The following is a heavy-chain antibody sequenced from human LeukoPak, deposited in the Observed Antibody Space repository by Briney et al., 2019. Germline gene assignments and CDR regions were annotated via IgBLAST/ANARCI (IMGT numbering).Heavy chain of an antibody. CDR1: GYTFTSYG. CDR3: ARDLSIAAAGTMFDY. CDR2: ISAYNGNT. V-gene: IGHV1-18*01. J-gene: IGHJ4*02. D-gene: IGHD6-13*01. Sequence: GASVKVSCKASGYTFTSYGISWVRQAPGQGLEWMGWISAYNGNTNYAQKLQGRVTMTTDTSTSTAYMELRSLRSDDTAVYYCARDLSIAAAGTMFDYRGQGTLVTVSS.